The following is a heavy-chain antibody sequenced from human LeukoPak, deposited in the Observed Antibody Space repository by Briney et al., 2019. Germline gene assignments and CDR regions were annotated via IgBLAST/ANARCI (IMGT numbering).Heavy chain of an antibody. CDR2: INPNSGGT. D-gene: IGHD5-18*01. V-gene: IGHV1-2*02. CDR3: ARDIGLVDTPMAHDY. J-gene: IGHJ4*02. CDR1: GYTFTGYY. Sequence: GASVKVSCKSSGYTFTGYYVHWVRQAPGQGLEWMGWINPNSGGTNYAQKFQGRVTMTRDTSISTAYMELSRLRSDDTAVYYCARDIGLVDTPMAHDYWGQGTLATVSS.